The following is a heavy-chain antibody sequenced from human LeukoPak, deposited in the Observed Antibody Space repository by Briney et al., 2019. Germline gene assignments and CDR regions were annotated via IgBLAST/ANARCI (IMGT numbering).Heavy chain of an antibody. CDR2: INHSGST. D-gene: IGHD6-13*01. V-gene: IGHV4-34*01. Sequence: SETLSLTCAVNGGSFSGYYWSWIRQPPGKGLEWIGEINHSGSTNYNPSLKSRVTISVDTSKNQFSLKLSSVTAADTAVYYCARVREQQLVDFDYWGQGTLVTVSS. CDR3: ARVREQQLVDFDY. J-gene: IGHJ4*02. CDR1: GGSFSGYY.